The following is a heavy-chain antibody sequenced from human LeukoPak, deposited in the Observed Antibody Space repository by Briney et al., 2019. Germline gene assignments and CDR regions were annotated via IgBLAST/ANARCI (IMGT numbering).Heavy chain of an antibody. CDR3: ARGTSFRYCSGGSCYPHYYYYYMDV. CDR1: GFTFSSYN. CDR2: INNSSSYI. V-gene: IGHV3-21*01. Sequence: WGAPRLSCAASGFTFSSYNMNWVRQAPGKGLEWVSSINNSSSYIYYADSVKGRFTISRDNAKSSLYLQMNSLRAEDTAVYYCARGTSFRYCSGGSCYPHYYYYYMDVWGKGTTVTISS. D-gene: IGHD2-15*01. J-gene: IGHJ6*03.